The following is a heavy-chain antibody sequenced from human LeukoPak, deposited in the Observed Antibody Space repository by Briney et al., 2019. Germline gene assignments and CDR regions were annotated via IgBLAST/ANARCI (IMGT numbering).Heavy chain of an antibody. Sequence: PGGSLRLSCAAAGFNFRIYGMHWVRQAPGKGLEWVAVAYDDGSNQYYADSVKGRLTISKDISKNTLYVQMNSLRAEDTAVYYCATGSGYYYDHWGQGTLVTVSS. J-gene: IGHJ4*02. CDR1: GFNFRIYG. CDR2: AYDDGSNQ. D-gene: IGHD3-22*01. V-gene: IGHV3-33*01. CDR3: ATGSGYYYDH.